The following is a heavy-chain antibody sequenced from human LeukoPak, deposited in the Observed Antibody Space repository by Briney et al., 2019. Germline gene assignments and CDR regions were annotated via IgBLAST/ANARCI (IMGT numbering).Heavy chain of an antibody. Sequence: SQTLSLTCAISGDSVSSNSAGWIWIRQSPSRGLEWLGRTYYRSKWYNDYAESVKSRITVNPDTSKNQFSLQLNSVTPEDTAVYYCAQGGAAAGFDYWGQGTLVTVSS. D-gene: IGHD6-25*01. J-gene: IGHJ4*02. CDR3: AQGGAAAGFDY. V-gene: IGHV6-1*01. CDR2: TYYRSKWYN. CDR1: GDSVSSNSAG.